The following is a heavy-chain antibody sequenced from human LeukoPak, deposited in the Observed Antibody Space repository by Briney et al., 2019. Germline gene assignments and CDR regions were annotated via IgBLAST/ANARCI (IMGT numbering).Heavy chain of an antibody. J-gene: IGHJ6*01. CDR3: VRSSSSSGMDV. CDR2: ITPDRGYI. CDR1: GYTFTSYT. Sequence: GGSLRLSCAASGYTFTSYTMSWVRQAPGQGLEWVSSITPDRGYINYADSVKGRFTISRDNAKNTLYIQMNSLRVEGTAVYYCVRSSSSSGMDVWGQGATVTVSS. V-gene: IGHV3-21*01. D-gene: IGHD6-13*01.